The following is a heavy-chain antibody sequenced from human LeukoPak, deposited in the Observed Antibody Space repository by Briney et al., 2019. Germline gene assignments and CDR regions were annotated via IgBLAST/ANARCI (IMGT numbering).Heavy chain of an antibody. CDR3: ARRGSGLDWFDP. CDR1: GGSISSSSYY. D-gene: IGHD6-19*01. V-gene: IGHV4-39*01. CDR2: IFYSRGT. Sequence: SETLSLTCTVSGGSISSSSYYWGWIRQPPGKGLEWIGSIFYSRGTYYSPSLKSRVTISVDTSNNQFSLKLSSVTAADTAVYYCARRGSGLDWFDPWGQGTLVTVSS. J-gene: IGHJ5*02.